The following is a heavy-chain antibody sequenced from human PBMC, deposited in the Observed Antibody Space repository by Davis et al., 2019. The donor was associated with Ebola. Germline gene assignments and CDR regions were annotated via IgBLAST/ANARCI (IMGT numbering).Heavy chain of an antibody. Sequence: SVKVSCKASGYTFTSYYMHWVRQAPGQGLEWMGRIIPILGIANYAQKFQGRVTITADKSTSTAYMELSSLRSEDTAVYYCAREHYDILTCRMDYWGQGTLVTVSS. CDR1: GYTFTSYY. V-gene: IGHV1-69*04. CDR3: AREHYDILTCRMDY. J-gene: IGHJ4*02. D-gene: IGHD3-9*01. CDR2: IIPILGIA.